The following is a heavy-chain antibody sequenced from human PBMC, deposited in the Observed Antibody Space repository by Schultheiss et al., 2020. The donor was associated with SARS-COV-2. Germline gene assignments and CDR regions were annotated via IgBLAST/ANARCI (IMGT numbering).Heavy chain of an antibody. Sequence: SETLSLTCAVYGGSFSDHYWSWIRQHPGKGLEWIGYIYYSGSTYYNPSLKSRVTISVDTSKNQFSLKLSSVTAADTAVYYCAGGYYYYGMDVWGQGTTVTVSS. CDR2: IYYSGST. V-gene: IGHV4-34*01. CDR3: AGGYYYYGMDV. CDR1: GGSFSDHY. J-gene: IGHJ6*02.